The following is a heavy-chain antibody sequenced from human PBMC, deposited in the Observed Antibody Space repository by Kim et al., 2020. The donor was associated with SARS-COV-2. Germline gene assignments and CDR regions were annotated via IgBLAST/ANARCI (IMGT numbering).Heavy chain of an antibody. CDR2: ISYDGSNN. D-gene: IGHD3-10*01. J-gene: IGHJ6*02. Sequence: GGSLRLSCAASGFTLSTYVMHWVRQTPGKGLEWVAVISYDGSNNYYADSVKGRFTISRDNSKNTLYLQMNSLRPEDTAVYHCARDPWSRLRGLIYSYYGMDVWGQGTTVTVSS. V-gene: IGHV3-30-3*01. CDR3: ARDPWSRLRGLIYSYYGMDV. CDR1: GFTLSTYV.